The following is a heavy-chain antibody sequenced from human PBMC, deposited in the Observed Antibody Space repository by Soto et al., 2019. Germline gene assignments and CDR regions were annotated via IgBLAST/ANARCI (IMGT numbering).Heavy chain of an antibody. CDR3: AKGSFRGYSYGQALDY. V-gene: IGHV3-30*18. J-gene: IGHJ4*02. CDR2: ISYDGSNK. CDR1: GFTFSSYG. D-gene: IGHD5-18*01. Sequence: PGGSLRLSCAASGFTFSSYGMHWVRQAPGKGLEWVAVISYDGSNKYYADSVKARFTISRDNSKNTLYLQMNSLRAEDTAVYYCAKGSFRGYSYGQALDYWGQGTLVTVAS.